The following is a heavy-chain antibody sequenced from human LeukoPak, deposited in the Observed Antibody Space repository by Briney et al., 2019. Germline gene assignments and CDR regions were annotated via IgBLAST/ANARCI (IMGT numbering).Heavy chain of an antibody. Sequence: GGSLRLSCAASGFTFSSYWMNWVRQAPGKGLEWVASISLDGSERYYVGSVKGRFTISRDNAKKSLYLRMNSLRAEDTAVYYCAKGTIAVAGPDAFDIWGQGTMVTVSS. CDR2: ISLDGSER. CDR1: GFTFSSYW. CDR3: AKGTIAVAGPDAFDI. J-gene: IGHJ3*02. V-gene: IGHV3-7*03. D-gene: IGHD6-19*01.